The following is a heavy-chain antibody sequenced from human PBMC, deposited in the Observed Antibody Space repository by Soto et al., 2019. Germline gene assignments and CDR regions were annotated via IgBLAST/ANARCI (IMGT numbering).Heavy chain of an antibody. V-gene: IGHV1-8*01. CDR2: INTNSGNT. CDR3: ARVAGSPDY. CDR1: GYTFTSYD. J-gene: IGHJ4*02. Sequence: QVQLVQSGAEVKKPGASVKVSCKASGYTFTSYDINWVRQATGQGLEWMGLINTNSGNTGYAQKFQGRVAMTRDTSISTAYMEVSSLTSEDTAVYYCARVAGSPDYWGQGTLVTVSS. D-gene: IGHD1-26*01.